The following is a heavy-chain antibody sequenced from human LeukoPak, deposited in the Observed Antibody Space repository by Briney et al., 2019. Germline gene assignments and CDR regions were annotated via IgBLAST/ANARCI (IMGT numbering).Heavy chain of an antibody. Sequence: GGSLRLSCAASGFTFSSYWMTWVRQAPGKGLEWVANIKQDGSEKYYVDSVEGRFTISRDNAKSSLYLQMDSLRAEDTAVNYCARDWADGPYYYGMDVWGQGTTVTVSS. J-gene: IGHJ6*02. CDR1: GFTFSSYW. CDR2: IKQDGSEK. CDR3: ARDWADGPYYYGMDV. D-gene: IGHD3-16*01. V-gene: IGHV3-7*01.